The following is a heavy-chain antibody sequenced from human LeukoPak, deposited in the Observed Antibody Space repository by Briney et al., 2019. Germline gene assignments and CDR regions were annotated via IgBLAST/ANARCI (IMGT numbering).Heavy chain of an antibody. CDR2: IIPISGTT. CDR3: ARKLRLGGNWFDP. V-gene: IGHV1-69*13. CDR1: GGTFTSYA. Sequence: GASVKVSCKTSGGTFTSYAISWVLQAPGQGLEWIGKIIPISGTTNYAQKFQGRVTFTADESTSTAYMELSSLRSEDTALYYCARKLRLGGNWFDPWGQGTLVTVSS. J-gene: IGHJ5*02. D-gene: IGHD1-26*01.